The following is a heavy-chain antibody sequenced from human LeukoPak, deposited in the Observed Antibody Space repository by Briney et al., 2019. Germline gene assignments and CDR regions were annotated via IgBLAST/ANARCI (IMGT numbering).Heavy chain of an antibody. CDR1: GDSMSSFY. CDR3: ARGVVAVAGRVFDY. J-gene: IGHJ4*02. V-gene: IGHV4-59*01. CDR2: IYYSGST. D-gene: IGHD6-19*01. Sequence: SETLSLTCTVSGDSMSSFYWSWIRQPPGKGLEWIGYIYYSGSTNYNPSLKSRVTISIDTSKNQFSLKLNSLTAADTAVYYCARGVVAVAGRVFDYWGQGTLVTVPS.